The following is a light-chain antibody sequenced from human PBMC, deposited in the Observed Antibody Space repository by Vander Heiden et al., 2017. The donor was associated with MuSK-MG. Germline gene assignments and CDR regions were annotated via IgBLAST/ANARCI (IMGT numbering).Light chain of an antibody. V-gene: IGKV1-39*01. J-gene: IGKJ2*01. CDR2: AAS. Sequence: LQLPQSPSSLSASVGVRVTITCRPRQSLRSYVTLYQQKTGKAPKRLIYAASSLQSGVPARFSGSGSGTEFTLTISSLQTEDFATYYCQQSDRCPYTFGQGTKVEIK. CDR3: QQSDRCPYT. CDR1: QSLRSY.